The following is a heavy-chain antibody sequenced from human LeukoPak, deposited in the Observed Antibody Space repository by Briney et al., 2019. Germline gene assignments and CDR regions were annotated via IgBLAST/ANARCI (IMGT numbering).Heavy chain of an antibody. D-gene: IGHD5-18*01. Sequence: PGGSLRLSCAASGFTFSSYSMNWVRQAPGKGLEWVSAISESGTGTYYAGSVKGRFTISRDNSKNTLSLQMNSLRAEDTAVYYCAKDIAQGYTYGSIEQDFWGQGTLVTVSS. V-gene: IGHV3-23*01. CDR3: AKDIAQGYTYGSIEQDF. CDR1: GFTFSSYS. J-gene: IGHJ4*02. CDR2: ISESGTGT.